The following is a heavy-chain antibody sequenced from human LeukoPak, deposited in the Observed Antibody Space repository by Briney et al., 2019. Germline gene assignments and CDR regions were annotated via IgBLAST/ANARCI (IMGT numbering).Heavy chain of an antibody. J-gene: IGHJ4*02. CDR1: GFTFSTYT. Sequence: PGGSLRLSCAASGFTFSTYTMNWVRQAPGKGLEWVSYISSTSSYTNYADSVKGRFTISRDNAKNSLHLQMNSLRAEDTAVYYCARSYGWLPGGMWGQGTLVTVSS. V-gene: IGHV3-21*05. CDR3: ARSYGWLPGGM. D-gene: IGHD5-12*01. CDR2: ISSTSSYT.